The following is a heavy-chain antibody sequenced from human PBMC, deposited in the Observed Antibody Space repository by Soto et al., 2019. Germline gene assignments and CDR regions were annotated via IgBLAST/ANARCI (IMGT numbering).Heavy chain of an antibody. D-gene: IGHD2-15*01. CDR3: ARGGRKLLYYGMDV. CDR1: GFTFSSYS. J-gene: IGHJ6*02. V-gene: IGHV3-21*01. Sequence: EVQLVESGGGLAKPGGSLRLSCAASGFTFSSYSMNWVRQAPGKGLEWVSSISSSSSYIYYADSVKGRFTISRDNAKNSLYLQMNSLRAEDTAVYDCARGGRKLLYYGMDVWGQGTTVTVSS. CDR2: ISSSSSYI.